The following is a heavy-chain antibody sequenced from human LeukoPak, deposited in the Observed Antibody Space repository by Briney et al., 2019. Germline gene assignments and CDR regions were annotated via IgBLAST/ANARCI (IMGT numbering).Heavy chain of an antibody. D-gene: IGHD3-10*01. CDR3: ARHSGYGSGSFNWFDP. V-gene: IGHV4-59*08. J-gene: IGHJ5*02. CDR2: IYYSGST. CDR1: GGSISSYY. Sequence: PSETLSLTCTVSGGSISSYYWSWIRQPPGKGLEWIGYIYYSGSTNYNPSLKSRVTISVDTSKNQFSLKLSSVTAADTAVYYCARHSGYGSGSFNWFDPWGQGTLVTVSS.